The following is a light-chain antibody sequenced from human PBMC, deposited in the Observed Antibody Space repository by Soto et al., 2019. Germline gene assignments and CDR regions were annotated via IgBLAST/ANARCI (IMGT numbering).Light chain of an antibody. J-gene: IGKJ4*01. CDR1: QGINKY. Sequence: DIQMTQSPSSLSASVGDRITITCRASQGINKYLNWYQQKPGKAPKVLIYDASNLKTGVPSRFSGGGSGTDFTLTISSLQPEDFATYYCQQYDSLPLTFGGGTKVDIK. CDR3: QQYDSLPLT. V-gene: IGKV1-33*01. CDR2: DAS.